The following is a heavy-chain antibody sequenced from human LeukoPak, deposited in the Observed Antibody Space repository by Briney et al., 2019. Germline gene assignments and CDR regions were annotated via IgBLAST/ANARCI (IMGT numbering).Heavy chain of an antibody. CDR2: IIPIFGTA. Sequence: ASVKVSCKASGGTFSSYAISWVRQAPGQGLEWMGGIIPIFGTANNAQKFQGRVTITADESTSTAYMELSSLRSEDTAVYYCARDLNPVYSVVVIAVNAFDIWGQGTMVTVSS. CDR3: ARDLNPVYSVVVIAVNAFDI. V-gene: IGHV1-69*13. J-gene: IGHJ3*02. D-gene: IGHD2-21*01. CDR1: GGTFSSYA.